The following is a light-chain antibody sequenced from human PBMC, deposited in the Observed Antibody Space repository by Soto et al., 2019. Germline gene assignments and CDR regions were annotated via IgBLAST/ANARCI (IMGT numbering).Light chain of an antibody. CDR3: HQYNNWPLT. J-gene: IGKJ4*01. CDR2: GAS. CDR1: QSISSN. Sequence: EVLMTQSPATLSVSLGERVTLSCRASQSISSNLAWYQQKPGQTPRLLIYGASSRANGVPARFSGSGSGTEFTLTISSLQSEDFAVYYCHQYNNWPLTFGVGTRVEI. V-gene: IGKV3-15*01.